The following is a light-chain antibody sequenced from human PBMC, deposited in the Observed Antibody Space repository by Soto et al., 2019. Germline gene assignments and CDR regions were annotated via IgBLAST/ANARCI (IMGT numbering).Light chain of an antibody. CDR1: QSVSSSY. J-gene: IGKJ2*01. CDR3: QQYGSSPYT. CDR2: RAS. V-gene: IGKV3-20*01. Sequence: EIVLTQSPGTLSLSPGERATLSCMASQSVSSSYLAWYQQKPGQAPRLLIYRASSRATGIPDRCSGSGSGTDFTVTISRLEPEDFAVDYWQQYGSSPYTFGQGSKLEIE.